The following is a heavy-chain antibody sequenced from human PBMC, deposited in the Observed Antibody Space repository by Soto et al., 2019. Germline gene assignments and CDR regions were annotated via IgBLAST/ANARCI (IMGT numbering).Heavy chain of an antibody. CDR3: ARDRQACSGGSCYSLNWFDP. J-gene: IGHJ5*02. CDR1: GGSISSGGYS. D-gene: IGHD2-15*01. CDR2: IYHSGST. Sequence: SETLSLTCAVSGGSISSGGYSWSWIRQPPGKGLEWIGYIYHSGSTYYNPSLKSRVTISVDRSKNQFSLKLSSVTAADTAVYYCARDRQACSGGSCYSLNWFDPWGQGTLVTVSS. V-gene: IGHV4-30-2*01.